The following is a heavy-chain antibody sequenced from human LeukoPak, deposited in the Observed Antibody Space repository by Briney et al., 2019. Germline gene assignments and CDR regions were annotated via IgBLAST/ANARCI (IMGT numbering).Heavy chain of an antibody. CDR1: GGSISSGGYY. Sequence: PSETLSLTCTVSGGSISSGGYYWSWIRQHPGKGLEWIVYIYYSGSTYYNPSLKSRVTISVDTSKNQFSLKLSSVTAADTAVYYCAREPYYVWGSLGLFDYGGQGTLVTVS. D-gene: IGHD3-16*01. CDR3: AREPYYVWGSLGLFDY. V-gene: IGHV4-31*03. J-gene: IGHJ4*02. CDR2: IYYSGST.